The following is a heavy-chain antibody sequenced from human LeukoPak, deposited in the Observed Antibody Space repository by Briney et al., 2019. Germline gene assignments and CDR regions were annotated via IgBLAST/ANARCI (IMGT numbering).Heavy chain of an antibody. V-gene: IGHV3-9*01. CDR3: AKEDYYYYGMDV. CDR1: GFTFDDYA. Sequence: GGSLRLSCAASGFTFDDYAMHWVRQAPGKGLEWVSGISWNSGSIGYADSVKGRFTTSRDNAKNSLYLQMNSLRAEDTALYYCAKEDYYYYGMDVWGQGTTVTVSS. J-gene: IGHJ6*02. CDR2: ISWNSGSI.